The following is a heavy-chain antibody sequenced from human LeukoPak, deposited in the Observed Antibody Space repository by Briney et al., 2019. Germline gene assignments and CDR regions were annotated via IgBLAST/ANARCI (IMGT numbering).Heavy chain of an antibody. D-gene: IGHD2-15*01. V-gene: IGHV5-51*01. CDR2: IYPGDSDT. CDR1: GSPFTSYW. J-gene: IGHJ5*02. Sequence: GAPLKISCKGSGSPFTSYWIAGGRQLPGKGLEGMGIIYPGDSDTRYSPSFQGQVTIPADKSLSTAYLQWSSLKASDTAMYYCARLYCSGGSCFDPWGQGTLVTVSS. CDR3: ARLYCSGGSCFDP.